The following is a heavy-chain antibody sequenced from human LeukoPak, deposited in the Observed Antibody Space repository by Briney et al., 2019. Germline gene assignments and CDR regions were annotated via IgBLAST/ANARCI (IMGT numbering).Heavy chain of an antibody. J-gene: IGHJ4*02. V-gene: IGHV4-39*07. CDR1: GGSISSSSDY. CDR3: AMQYGFNFDY. Sequence: SETLSLTCTVSGGSISSSSDYWGWIRQAPGKGLEWIGSIYYHENTYYTSSLKSRVTISVDKSKNQFSLKLSSVTAADTTVYYCAMQYGFNFDYWGQGTLVTVSS. D-gene: IGHD2-2*03. CDR2: IYYHENT.